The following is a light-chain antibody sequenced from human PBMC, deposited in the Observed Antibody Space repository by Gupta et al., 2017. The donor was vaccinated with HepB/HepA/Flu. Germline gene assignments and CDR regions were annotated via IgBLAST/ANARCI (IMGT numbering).Light chain of an antibody. Sequence: DIQMTQSPSSVSASVGDTVTITCRASQGISWLAWYQQKPGNAPNLLIYAASTLQSGVPSRFSGSGSGTSFTLTISSLQPEDFATYYCQQAKSFPLTFGQGTRLEIK. J-gene: IGKJ5*01. CDR1: QGISW. V-gene: IGKV1D-12*01. CDR3: QQAKSFPLT. CDR2: AAS.